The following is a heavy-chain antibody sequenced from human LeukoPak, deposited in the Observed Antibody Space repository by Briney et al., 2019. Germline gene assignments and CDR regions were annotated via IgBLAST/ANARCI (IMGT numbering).Heavy chain of an antibody. D-gene: IGHD3-10*01. Sequence: PSETLSLTCAVYGGSFSGYYWSWIRQPPGKGLEWIGEINHSGSTNYNPSLKSRVTISVDTSKNQFSLKLSSVTAADTAVYYCARLPGRGADYWGQGTLVTVSS. CDR2: INHSGST. J-gene: IGHJ4*02. CDR3: ARLPGRGADY. CDR1: GGSFSGYY. V-gene: IGHV4-34*01.